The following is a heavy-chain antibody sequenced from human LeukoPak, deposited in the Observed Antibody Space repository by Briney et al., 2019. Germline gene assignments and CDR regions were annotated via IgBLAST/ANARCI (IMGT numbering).Heavy chain of an antibody. CDR1: GFTFSTYT. J-gene: IGHJ4*02. Sequence: GGSLRLSCAASGFTFSTYTMNWVRQAPGKGLEWVSSISSSSSYIYYADSVKGRSTISRDNAKNSLYLQMNSLRAEDTAVYYCARGPQYGGYDFFDYWGQGTLVTVSS. CDR2: ISSSSSYI. D-gene: IGHD5-12*01. V-gene: IGHV3-21*01. CDR3: ARGPQYGGYDFFDY.